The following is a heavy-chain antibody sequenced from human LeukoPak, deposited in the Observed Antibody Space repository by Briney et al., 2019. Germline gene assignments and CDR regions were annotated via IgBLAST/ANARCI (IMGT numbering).Heavy chain of an antibody. CDR3: ARGSTVTTFDY. Sequence: KPSETLSLTCAVSGGSISSYYWNWIRQPPGKGLEWIGYIYYSGSTNYNPSLKSRVTISVDTSKNQFSLKLSSVTAADTAVYYCARGSTVTTFDYWGQGTLVTVSS. J-gene: IGHJ4*02. D-gene: IGHD4-17*01. CDR1: GGSISSYY. V-gene: IGHV4-59*01. CDR2: IYYSGST.